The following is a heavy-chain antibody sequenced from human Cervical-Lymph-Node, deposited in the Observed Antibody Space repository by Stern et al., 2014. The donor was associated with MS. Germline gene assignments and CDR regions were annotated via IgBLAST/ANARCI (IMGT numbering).Heavy chain of an antibody. V-gene: IGHV3-33*01. CDR2: TWYEERNP. Sequence: VQLLESGGGVVQPGRSLRLSFAASGFSFSRYAMHWVRQAPGKGLEWVALTWYEERNPYYADSVTGQFTISRDNVKTTLYRQMNSLRAEDTAVYYCASAYSSSHYSFDYWGQGTLVTLSS. CDR3: ASAYSSSHYSFDY. J-gene: IGHJ4*02. CDR1: GFSFSRYA. D-gene: IGHD6-13*01.